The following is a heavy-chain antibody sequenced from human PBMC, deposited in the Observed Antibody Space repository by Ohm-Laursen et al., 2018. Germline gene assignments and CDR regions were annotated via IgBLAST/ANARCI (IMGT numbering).Heavy chain of an antibody. CDR3: ARANGYCSSTSCSIYYFDY. Sequence: ASVKVSCKASGYTFTSYYMHWVRQAPGQGLEWMGIINPSGGSTSYAQKFQGRVTMTRDTSISTVYMELSSLRSEDTAVYYCARANGYCSSTSCSIYYFDYWGQGTLVTVSS. D-gene: IGHD2-2*01. V-gene: IGHV1-46*01. CDR1: GYTFTSYY. J-gene: IGHJ4*02. CDR2: INPSGGST.